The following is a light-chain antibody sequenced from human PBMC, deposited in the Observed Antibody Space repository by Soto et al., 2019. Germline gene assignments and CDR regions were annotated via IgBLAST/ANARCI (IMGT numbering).Light chain of an antibody. CDR3: QPYNSYSPNT. V-gene: IGKV1-5*03. CDR2: KAA. Sequence: DIQMTQSPSTLSASVGDRVTITCRASQSISSWLAWYQQKPGKAPKLLIYKAASLESGVPSRFSGSGSGTEFTLTISSLQPDDFATYYCQPYNSYSPNTFGVGTKVEIK. CDR1: QSISSW. J-gene: IGKJ4*01.